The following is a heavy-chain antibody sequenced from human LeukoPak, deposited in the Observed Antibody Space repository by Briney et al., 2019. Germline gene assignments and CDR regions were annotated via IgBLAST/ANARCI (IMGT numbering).Heavy chain of an antibody. J-gene: IGHJ4*02. V-gene: IGHV3-66*04. CDR1: GFTVITNY. CDR3: ARLGGY. D-gene: IGHD3-16*01. Sequence: GGSLRLSCAVSGFTVITNYMSWVRQAPGKGLEWVSVIYSGGSADYADSVRGRFTISRDSSKNTLYLQMNSLRAEDTAVYYCARLGGYWGQGTLVTVSS. CDR2: IYSGGSA.